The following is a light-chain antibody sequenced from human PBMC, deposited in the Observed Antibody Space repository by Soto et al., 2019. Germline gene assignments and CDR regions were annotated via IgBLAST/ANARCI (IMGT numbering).Light chain of an antibody. V-gene: IGLV1-40*01. CDR3: QSYDSSLTVYVV. J-gene: IGLJ2*01. CDR2: GNT. CDR1: SSNIGAGYD. Sequence: QSVLTQPPSVSGAPGQTVTISCTGSSSNIGAGYDVQWYQQLPGAAPQLVIFGNTNRPSGVPDRFSGSRSGTSASLDIIGLQADDECDYYCQSYDSSLTVYVVFGGRTKLTVL.